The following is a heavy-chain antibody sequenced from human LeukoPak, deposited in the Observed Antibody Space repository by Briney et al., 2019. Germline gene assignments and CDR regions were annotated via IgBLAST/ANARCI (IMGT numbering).Heavy chain of an antibody. CDR3: AKDLDTAMVPFDY. CDR2: LSGSGAGT. CDR1: GFTFSDYA. D-gene: IGHD5-18*01. Sequence: PGGSLRLSCAASGFTFSDYALGWVRQAPGRGLEWVATLSGSGAGTYYSDSVQGRFTISRDNSKNTLYLQMNSLRAEDTAVYYCAKDLDTAMVPFDYWGQGTLVTVSS. J-gene: IGHJ4*02. V-gene: IGHV3-23*01.